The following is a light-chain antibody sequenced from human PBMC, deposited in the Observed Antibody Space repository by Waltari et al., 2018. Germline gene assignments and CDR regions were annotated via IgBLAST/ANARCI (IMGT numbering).Light chain of an antibody. V-gene: IGLV2-14*01. J-gene: IGLJ1*01. Sequence: QSALTQPASVSGSRGQSITISCTGTSSDVGSYNYVSWYQQDPGKAPKLMIYVVSKRPSGVSNRFSCSNSGNTASLTISGLQAEDEADYYCTSYTSSNTYVFGTGTKVTVL. CDR2: VVS. CDR1: SSDVGSYNY. CDR3: TSYTSSNTYV.